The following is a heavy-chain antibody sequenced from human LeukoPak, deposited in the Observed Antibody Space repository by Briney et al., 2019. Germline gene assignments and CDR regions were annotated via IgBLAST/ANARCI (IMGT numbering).Heavy chain of an antibody. V-gene: IGHV4-59*01. CDR3: ARGMAAAGSMGY. J-gene: IGHJ4*02. CDR2: IYYGGST. D-gene: IGHD6-13*01. CDR1: GGSISSYY. Sequence: SETLSLTCTVSGGSISSYYWSWIRQPPGKGLEWIGYIYYGGSTNYNPSLKGRVTISVDTSKNQFSLKLSSVTAADTAVYYCARGMAAAGSMGYWGQGTLVTVSS.